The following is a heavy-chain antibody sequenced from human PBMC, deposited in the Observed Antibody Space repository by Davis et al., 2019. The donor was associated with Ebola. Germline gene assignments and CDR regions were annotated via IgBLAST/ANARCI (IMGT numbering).Heavy chain of an antibody. J-gene: IGHJ6*04. D-gene: IGHD5-18*01. CDR3: ARDVTDTAMVIYYYYGMDV. Sequence: SETLSLTCTVSGYSISSGYYWGWIRQPPGKGLEWIGSIYHSGSTNYNPSLKSRVTISVDKSKNQFSLKLSSVTAADTAVYYCARDVTDTAMVIYYYYGMDVWGKGTTVTVSS. CDR2: IYHSGST. V-gene: IGHV4-38-2*02. CDR1: GYSISSGYY.